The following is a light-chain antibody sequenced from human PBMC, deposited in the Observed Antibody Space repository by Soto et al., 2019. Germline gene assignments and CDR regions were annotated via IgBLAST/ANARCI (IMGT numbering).Light chain of an antibody. Sequence: QSVLTQPPSASGSPGQSVTISCTGTSSDVGGYNYVSWYQHHPGKAPKLMIYEVIKRPSGVPDRFSGSKSGNTASLTVSGLQAEDEADYYCSSYTSSSTLVFGTGTKLTVL. CDR2: EVI. J-gene: IGLJ1*01. CDR3: SSYTSSSTLV. CDR1: SSDVGGYNY. V-gene: IGLV2-8*01.